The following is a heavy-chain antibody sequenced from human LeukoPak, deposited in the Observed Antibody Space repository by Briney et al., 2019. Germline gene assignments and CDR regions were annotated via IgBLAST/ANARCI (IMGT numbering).Heavy chain of an antibody. CDR3: AKVLRGAMDAAMVRYYYYGMDV. D-gene: IGHD5-18*01. CDR1: GFTFSSYG. Sequence: PGGSLRLSCAASGFTFSSYGMHWVRQAPGKGLEWVAVISYDGSNKYYADSVKGRFTISRDNSKNTLYLQMNSLRAEDTAVYYCAKVLRGAMDAAMVRYYYYGMDVWGQGTTVTVSS. V-gene: IGHV3-30*18. CDR2: ISYDGSNK. J-gene: IGHJ6*02.